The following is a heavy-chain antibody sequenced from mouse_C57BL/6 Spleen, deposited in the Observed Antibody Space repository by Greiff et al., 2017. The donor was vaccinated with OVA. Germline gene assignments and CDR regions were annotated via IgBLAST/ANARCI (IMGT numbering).Heavy chain of an antibody. Sequence: EVKLEESGPGMVKPSQSLSLTCTVTGYSITSGYDWHWIRHFPGNKLEWMGYISYSGSTNYNPSLKSRISITHDTSKNHFFLKLNSVTTEDTATYYCAAPYGSSSWFAYWGQGTLVTVSA. CDR3: AAPYGSSSWFAY. V-gene: IGHV3-1*01. J-gene: IGHJ3*01. CDR1: GYSITSGYD. D-gene: IGHD1-1*01. CDR2: ISYSGST.